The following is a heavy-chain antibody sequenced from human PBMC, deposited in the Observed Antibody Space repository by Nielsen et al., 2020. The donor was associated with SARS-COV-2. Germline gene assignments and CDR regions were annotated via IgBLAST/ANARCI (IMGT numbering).Heavy chain of an antibody. J-gene: IGHJ4*02. D-gene: IGHD3-22*01. Sequence: GESLKISCAASGFTFDDYTMHWVRQAPGKGLEWVSLISWDGGSTYYADSVKGRFTISRDNSKNSLYLQMNSLRTEDTALYYCAKSSSSGYYPEGFDYWGQGTLVTVSS. V-gene: IGHV3-43*01. CDR3: AKSSSSGYYPEGFDY. CDR2: ISWDGGST. CDR1: GFTFDDYT.